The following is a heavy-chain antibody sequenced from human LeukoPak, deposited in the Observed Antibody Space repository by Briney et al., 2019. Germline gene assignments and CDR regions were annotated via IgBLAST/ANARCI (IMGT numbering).Heavy chain of an antibody. CDR3: ASRQWGYYDSRDNDY. D-gene: IGHD3-22*01. Sequence: GASVKVSCKASGYTSTGYYMHWVRQAPGQGLEWMGRINPKSGGTNYAQKFQGRVTMTRDTSISTAYMELSRLRSDDTAVYYCASRQWGYYDSRDNDYWGQGTLVTVSS. J-gene: IGHJ4*02. CDR2: INPKSGGT. CDR1: GYTSTGYY. V-gene: IGHV1-2*06.